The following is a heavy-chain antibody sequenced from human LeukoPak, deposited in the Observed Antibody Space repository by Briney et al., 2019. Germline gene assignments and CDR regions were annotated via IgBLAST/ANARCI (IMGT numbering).Heavy chain of an antibody. V-gene: IGHV1-69*06. Sequence: SVKVSCKASGGTFSSYDISWVRQAPGQGLEWMGGITPMFGTAKYAQKFQGRVTMTEDTSTDTAYMELSSLRSEDTAVYYCATDLAVASPKTRDWGQGTLVTVSS. J-gene: IGHJ4*02. CDR1: GGTFSSYD. D-gene: IGHD6-19*01. CDR3: ATDLAVASPKTRD. CDR2: ITPMFGTA.